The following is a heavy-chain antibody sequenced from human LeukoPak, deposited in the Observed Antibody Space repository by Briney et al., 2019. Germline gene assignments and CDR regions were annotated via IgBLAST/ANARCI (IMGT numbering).Heavy chain of an antibody. Sequence: SETLSLTCAVYGGSFSGYYWSWIRQPPGKGLEWIGEVNHSGSTNYNPSLKSRVTISVDTSKNQFSLKLSSVTAADTAVYYCARGQNDILTGYYPNALDYWGQGTLVTVSS. D-gene: IGHD3-9*01. CDR3: ARGQNDILTGYYPNALDY. V-gene: IGHV4-34*01. CDR2: VNHSGST. CDR1: GGSFSGYY. J-gene: IGHJ4*02.